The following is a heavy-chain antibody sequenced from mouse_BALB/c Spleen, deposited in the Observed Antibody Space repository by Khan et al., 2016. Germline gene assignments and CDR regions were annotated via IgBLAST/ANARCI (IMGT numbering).Heavy chain of an antibody. Sequence: EVELVESGGGLVQPGGSRKLSCAASGFTFSSFGMHWVRQAPEKGLEWVAYISSGSSTIYYADTVKGRFTISRDNPKNTLFLQMTSLRSEDTAMYYWARGYESAMDYWGQGTSVTVSS. CDR3: ARGYESAMDY. J-gene: IGHJ4*01. CDR2: ISSGSSTI. CDR1: GFTFSSFG. V-gene: IGHV5-17*02. D-gene: IGHD1-2*01.